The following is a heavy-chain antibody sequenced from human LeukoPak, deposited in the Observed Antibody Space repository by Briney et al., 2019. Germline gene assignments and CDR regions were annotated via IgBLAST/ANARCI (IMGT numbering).Heavy chain of an antibody. J-gene: IGHJ5*02. CDR3: GKEGGA. CDR2: IGGRGGST. V-gene: IGHV3-23*01. D-gene: IGHD3-16*01. CDR1: GFRFSHFT. Sequence: GGSLRLSCAASGFRFSHFTMTWVRQAPGKGPEWVSAIGGRGGSTYYADSLGGRFTISRGNSKDMVYLQMNSLKVEDTATYYCGKEGGAWGQGTKVTVSS.